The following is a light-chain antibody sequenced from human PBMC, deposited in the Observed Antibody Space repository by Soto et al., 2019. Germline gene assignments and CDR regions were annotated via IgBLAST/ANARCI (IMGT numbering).Light chain of an antibody. V-gene: IGKV3-20*01. Sequence: EIVLTQSPGTLSLFPGDSATLSCRASQSVSSSYFAWYQQKPGQAPRLLIYGASSRATGIPDRFSGSGSGTDFTLTISRLEPEDFAVYYCQQYGNSPYTFGQGTKLEIK. CDR1: QSVSSSY. CDR2: GAS. J-gene: IGKJ2*01. CDR3: QQYGNSPYT.